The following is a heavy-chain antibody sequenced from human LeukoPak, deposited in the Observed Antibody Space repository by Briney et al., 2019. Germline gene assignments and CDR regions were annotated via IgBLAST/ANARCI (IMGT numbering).Heavy chain of an antibody. CDR1: GFTFSSYA. J-gene: IGHJ4*02. V-gene: IGHV3-30*04. Sequence: GGSLRLSCAASGFTFSSYAMHWVRQAPGKGLEWVAVISYDGSNKYYADSVKGRFTISRDNSKNTLYLQMNSLRAEDTAVYYCARDGITKATDYRGQGTLVTVSS. D-gene: IGHD3-10*01. CDR2: ISYDGSNK. CDR3: ARDGITKATDY.